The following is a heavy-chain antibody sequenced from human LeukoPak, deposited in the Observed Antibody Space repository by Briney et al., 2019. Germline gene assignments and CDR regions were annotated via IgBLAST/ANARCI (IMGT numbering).Heavy chain of an antibody. Sequence: ASVKVSCKASGYTFTSYGISWVGQAPGQGIEGMGWISAYNGNTNYAQKLQGRVTMTTDTSTSTAYMELRSLRSDDTAVYYCARDHEPMKYYGTSDYWGQGTLVTVSS. CDR1: GYTFTSYG. D-gene: IGHD4/OR15-4a*01. CDR3: ARDHEPMKYYGTSDY. CDR2: ISAYNGNT. V-gene: IGHV1-18*01. J-gene: IGHJ4*02.